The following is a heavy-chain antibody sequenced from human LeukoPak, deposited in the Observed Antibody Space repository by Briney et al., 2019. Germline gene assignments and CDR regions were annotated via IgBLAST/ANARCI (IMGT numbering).Heavy chain of an antibody. CDR1: GFTFSSYS. CDR3: ARVLHDWGLYYYYYMDV. CDR2: ISSSSSTI. D-gene: IGHD3-16*01. J-gene: IGHJ6*03. V-gene: IGHV3-48*01. Sequence: GGSLRLSCAASGFTFSSYSMNWVRQAPGKGLEWVSYISSSSSTIYYADSVKGRFTISRDNAKNSLYLQMNSLRAEDTAVYYCARVLHDWGLYYYYYMDVWGKGTTVTVSS.